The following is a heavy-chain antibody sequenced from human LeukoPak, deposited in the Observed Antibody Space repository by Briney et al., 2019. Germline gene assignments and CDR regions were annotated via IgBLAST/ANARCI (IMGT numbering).Heavy chain of an antibody. Sequence: GGSLRLSCAASGFTFSSYAMSWVRQAPGKGLEWVSAISGSGGSTYYADSVKGRFTISRDNAKNSLYLQMNSLRDEDTAVYYCARVDWMIGAFDIWGQGTMVTVSS. CDR3: ARVDWMIGAFDI. J-gene: IGHJ3*02. V-gene: IGHV3-23*01. CDR1: GFTFSSYA. D-gene: IGHD3-22*01. CDR2: ISGSGGST.